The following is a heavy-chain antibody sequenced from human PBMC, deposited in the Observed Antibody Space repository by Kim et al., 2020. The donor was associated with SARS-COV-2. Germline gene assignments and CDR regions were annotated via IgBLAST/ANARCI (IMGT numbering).Heavy chain of an antibody. CDR3: AKEMDVSSSWDESCFDY. D-gene: IGHD6-13*01. J-gene: IGHJ4*02. CDR2: ISWNSGSI. CDR1: GFTFDDYA. V-gene: IGHV3-9*01. Sequence: GGSLRLSCAASGFTFDDYAMHWVRQAPGKGLEWVSGISWNSGSIGYADSVKGRFTISRDNAKNSLYLQMNSLRAEDTALYYCAKEMDVSSSWDESCFDYWGQGTLVTVSS.